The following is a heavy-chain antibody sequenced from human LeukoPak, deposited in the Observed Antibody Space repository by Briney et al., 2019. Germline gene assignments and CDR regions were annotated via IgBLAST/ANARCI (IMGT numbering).Heavy chain of an antibody. D-gene: IGHD5-18*01. CDR3: ARLRVQLWLDESFDYYGMDV. V-gene: IGHV3-30-3*01. Sequence: GGSLRLSWAASGFTFSSYAIHWVRQAPGKGLEWVAVISYDGSNKYYADSVKGRFTISRDNSKNTLYLQMNSLRAEDTAVYYCARLRVQLWLDESFDYYGMDVWGQGTTVTVSS. CDR1: GFTFSSYA. J-gene: IGHJ6*02. CDR2: ISYDGSNK.